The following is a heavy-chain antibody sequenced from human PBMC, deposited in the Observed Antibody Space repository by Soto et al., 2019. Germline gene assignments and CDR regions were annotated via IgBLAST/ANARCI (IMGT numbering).Heavy chain of an antibody. V-gene: IGHV1-46*01. Sequence: ASVKVSCKASGYMFTSQYIHWVRQAPGQGLEWMGLINPNSGSTSYAQKFQGRVTMTSDTSTTTVYMEVSRLRSDDTAVYYCARDRSYSSGWYGMDVWGQGTTVTVSS. CDR1: GYMFTSQY. CDR3: ARDRSYSSGWYGMDV. D-gene: IGHD6-19*01. J-gene: IGHJ6*02. CDR2: INPNSGST.